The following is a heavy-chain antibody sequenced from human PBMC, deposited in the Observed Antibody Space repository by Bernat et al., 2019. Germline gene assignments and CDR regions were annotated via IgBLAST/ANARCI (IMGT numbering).Heavy chain of an antibody. CDR2: ISAYNGNT. D-gene: IGHD4-23*01. CDR3: ARDRGGGGLRWPGYMDV. V-gene: IGHV1-18*01. CDR1: DYTFTSYG. J-gene: IGHJ6*03. Sequence: QVQLVQSGAEVKKPGASVKVSCKTSDYTFTSYGFNWVRQAPGQGLEWMGWISAYNGNTNYAQKLQGRVTMTTDTSTSTAYMELRSLRSDDTAVYYCARDRGGGGLRWPGYMDVWGKGTTVTVSS.